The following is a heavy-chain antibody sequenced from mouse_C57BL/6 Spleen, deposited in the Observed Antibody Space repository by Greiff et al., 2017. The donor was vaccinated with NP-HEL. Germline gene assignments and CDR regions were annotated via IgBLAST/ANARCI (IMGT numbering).Heavy chain of an antibody. V-gene: IGHV5-12*01. J-gene: IGHJ1*03. Sequence: EVMLVESGGGLVQPGGSLKLSCAASGFTFSDYYMYWVRQTPEKRLEWVAYISNGGGSTYYPDTVKGRFTISRDNAKNTLYLQMSRLKSEDTAMYYCARHSVVARYFDVWGTGTTVTVSS. D-gene: IGHD1-1*01. CDR3: ARHSVVARYFDV. CDR2: ISNGGGST. CDR1: GFTFSDYY.